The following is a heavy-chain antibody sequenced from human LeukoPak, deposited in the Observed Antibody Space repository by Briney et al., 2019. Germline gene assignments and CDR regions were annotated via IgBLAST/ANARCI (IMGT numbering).Heavy chain of an antibody. V-gene: IGHV1-2*02. D-gene: IGHD3/OR15-3a*01. J-gene: IGHJ3*02. CDR3: ARYLDTSARPGAFDI. CDR2: INPNSGGT. CDR1: GYTFTGYY. Sequence: ASVKVSCKASGYTFTGYYMHWVRQAPGQGLEWMGWINPNSGGTNYAQKFQGRVTMTRDTSISTAYMELSRLRSDDTAVYYCARYLDTSARPGAFDIWGQGTMVTVSS.